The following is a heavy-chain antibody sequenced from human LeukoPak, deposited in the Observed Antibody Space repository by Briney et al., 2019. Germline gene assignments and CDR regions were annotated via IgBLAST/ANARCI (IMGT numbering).Heavy chain of an antibody. CDR1: GFTFSNYW. Sequence: GGSLRLSCAASGFTFSNYWMHWVRQAPGEGLVWVSRINPDGSITSYADSVKGRFTISRDNDKNTLYLQMDSLGAEDTAVYYCTREDARGWGQGTLVTVSS. CDR2: INPDGSIT. CDR3: TREDARG. J-gene: IGHJ4*02. V-gene: IGHV3-74*01. D-gene: IGHD2-2*01.